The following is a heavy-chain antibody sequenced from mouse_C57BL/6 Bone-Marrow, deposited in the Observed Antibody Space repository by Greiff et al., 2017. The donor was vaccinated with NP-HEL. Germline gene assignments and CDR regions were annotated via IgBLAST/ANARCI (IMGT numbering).Heavy chain of an antibody. D-gene: IGHD4-1*01. J-gene: IGHJ1*03. CDR2: IWTGGGT. CDR3: APPSLTGSHWCFDV. Sequence: VKLKESGPGLVAPSQSLSITCTVSGFSLTSYAISWVRQPPGKGLEWLGVIWTGGGTNYNSALKSRLSISKDNSKSQVFLKMNSLQTHDTARYYCAPPSLTGSHWCFDVWGTGTTVTVSS. V-gene: IGHV2-9-1*01. CDR1: GFSLTSYA.